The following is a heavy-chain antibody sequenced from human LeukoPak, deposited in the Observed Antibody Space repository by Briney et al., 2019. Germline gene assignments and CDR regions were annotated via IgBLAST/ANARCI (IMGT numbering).Heavy chain of an antibody. V-gene: IGHV3-23*01. D-gene: IGHD5-18*01. CDR3: AKDLEGYNYGSFDY. CDR2: ISGSGGST. J-gene: IGHJ4*02. CDR1: GFTFSSYA. Sequence: GGSLRLSCAASGFTFSSYAMSWVRQAPGKGLEWVSDISGSGGSTDYADSVKGRFTISRDNSKKTLYLQMNSLRAEDTAIYYCAKDLEGYNYGSFDYWGQGTLVTVSS.